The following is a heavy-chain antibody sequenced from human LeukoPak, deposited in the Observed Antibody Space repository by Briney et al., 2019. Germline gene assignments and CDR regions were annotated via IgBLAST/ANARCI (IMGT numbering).Heavy chain of an antibody. CDR3: AKYYYYGSGSYLSYFDY. CDR2: LSDSGVYT. CDR1: GFTFSNYA. J-gene: IGHJ4*02. Sequence: PGGSLRLPCAASGFTFSNYAMTWVRQAPGKGLEWVSILSDSGVYTYYADSVKGRFTISRDNSNNMLYLQMNSLRAEDTAVYYCAKYYYYGSGSYLSYFDYWGQGTLVTVSS. V-gene: IGHV3-23*01. D-gene: IGHD3-10*01.